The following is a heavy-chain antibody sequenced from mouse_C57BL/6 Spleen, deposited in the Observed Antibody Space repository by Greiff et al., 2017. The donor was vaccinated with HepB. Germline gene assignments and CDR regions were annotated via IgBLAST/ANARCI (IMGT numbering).Heavy chain of an antibody. V-gene: IGHV1-82*01. Sequence: QVQLQQSGPELVKPGASVKISCKASGYAFSSSWMNWVKQRPGKGLEWIGRIYPGDGDTNYNGKFKGKATLTADKSSSTAYMQLSSLTSEDSAVYFCARDFTTVVARYFDVWGTGTTVTVSS. CDR3: ARDFTTVVARYFDV. CDR2: IYPGDGDT. J-gene: IGHJ1*03. D-gene: IGHD1-1*01. CDR1: GYAFSSSW.